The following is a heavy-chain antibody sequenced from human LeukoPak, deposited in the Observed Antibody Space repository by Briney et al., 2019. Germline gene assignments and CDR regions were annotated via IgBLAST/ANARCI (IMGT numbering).Heavy chain of an antibody. J-gene: IGHJ3*02. CDR2: IYYSGST. CDR3: ARQSEAFDI. Sequence: SETLSLTCTVSGGSLSSYYWSWIRQPPGKGLEWIGYIYYSGSTNYNPSLKSRVTISVDTSKNQFSLKLSSVTAADTAVYYCARQSEAFDIWGQGTMVTVSS. V-gene: IGHV4-59*08. CDR1: GGSLSSYY.